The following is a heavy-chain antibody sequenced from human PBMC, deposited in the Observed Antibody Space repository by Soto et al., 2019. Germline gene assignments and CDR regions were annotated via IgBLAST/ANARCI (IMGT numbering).Heavy chain of an antibody. CDR1: GYTFTSYG. CDR2: ISAYNGNT. J-gene: IGHJ5*02. CDR3: ARVPSGLELPLSGWFDP. D-gene: IGHD1-7*01. Sequence: QVQLVQSGAEVKKPGASVKVSCKASGYTFTSYGISWVRQAPGQGLEWMGWISAYNGNTNYAQKLQGRVTMTTDTSTSTAYMELRSLRSDDTAVYYCARVPSGLELPLSGWFDPWGQGTLVTVSS. V-gene: IGHV1-18*01.